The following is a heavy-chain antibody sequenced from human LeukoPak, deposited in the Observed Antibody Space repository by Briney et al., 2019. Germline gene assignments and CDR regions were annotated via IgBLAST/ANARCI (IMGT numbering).Heavy chain of an antibody. J-gene: IGHJ6*02. CDR1: GGSISSYY. CDR3: ARVGCSSTSCSTNYGMDV. CDR2: IYYSGST. Sequence: SETLSLTCTVSGGSISSYYWSWIRQPPGKGLEWIGDIYYSGSTNYNPSLKSRVTISVDTSKNQFSLKVSSVTAADTAVYYCARVGCSSTSCSTNYGMDVWGQGTTVTVSS. V-gene: IGHV4-59*01. D-gene: IGHD2-2*02.